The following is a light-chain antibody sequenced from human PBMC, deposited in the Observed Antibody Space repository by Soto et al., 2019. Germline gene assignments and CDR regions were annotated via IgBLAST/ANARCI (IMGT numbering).Light chain of an antibody. CDR1: SSDVGGYNY. J-gene: IGLJ1*01. CDR3: SSYTTSSTRV. V-gene: IGLV2-14*01. CDR2: EVT. Sequence: QSALTQPRSVSGSPGQSVTISCTGTSSDVGGYNYVSWYQQHPGKAPKLIIYEVTNRPSGVSNRFSGSKSGNTASLTISGLQAEDEADYYCSSYTTSSTRVFGTGTKLTVL.